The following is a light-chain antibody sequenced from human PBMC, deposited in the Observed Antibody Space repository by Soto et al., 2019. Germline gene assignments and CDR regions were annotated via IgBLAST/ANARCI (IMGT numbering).Light chain of an antibody. J-gene: IGKJ3*01. V-gene: IGKV1-39*01. Sequence: DIQMTQSPSSLYANVGDRVTITCRTNQSISSFLNWYQQKPGIAPKLLIYAASSLQSGVPSRFSGSGSGTDFTLTISSLQAEDFATYYCQESYGNPPEFTFGPGTKVHLK. CDR2: AAS. CDR1: QSISSF. CDR3: QESYGNPPEFT.